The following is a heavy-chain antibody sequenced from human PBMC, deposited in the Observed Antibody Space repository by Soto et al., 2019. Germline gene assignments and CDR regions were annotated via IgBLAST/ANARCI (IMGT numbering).Heavy chain of an antibody. D-gene: IGHD2-15*01. CDR3: ARDHCRGGSCYRYFDY. CDR1: GGSISSGGYY. V-gene: IGHV4-31*03. J-gene: IGHJ4*02. CDR2: IYYSGST. Sequence: PSEILSLTCTVSGGSISSGGYYWSWIRQHPGKGLEWIGYIYYSGSTYYNPSLKSRVTISVDTSKNQFSLKLSSVTAADTAVYYCARDHCRGGSCYRYFDYWGQGPLVTVS.